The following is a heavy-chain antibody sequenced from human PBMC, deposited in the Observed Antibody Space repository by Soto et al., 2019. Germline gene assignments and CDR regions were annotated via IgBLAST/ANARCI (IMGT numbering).Heavy chain of an antibody. V-gene: IGHV1-18*01. CDR1: GYTFTSYG. Sequence: QVQLVQSGAEVKKPGASVKVSCKASGYTFTSYGISWVRQAPGQGLEWMGWISAYNGNTNYAQKLQGRVTMTTDTSTSIANMVLRRLRSDDTAVDYCARSFYWRGGSCDHYYDSSGDAFEIWGQRTMVTVSS. D-gene: IGHD3-22*01. CDR2: ISAYNGNT. J-gene: IGHJ3*02. CDR3: ARSFYWRGGSCDHYYDSSGDAFEI.